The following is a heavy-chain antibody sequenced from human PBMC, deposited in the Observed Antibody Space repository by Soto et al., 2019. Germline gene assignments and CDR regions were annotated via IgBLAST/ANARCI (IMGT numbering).Heavy chain of an antibody. CDR1: GGSFSGYY. Sequence: SETLSLTCAVYGGSFSGYYWSWIRQPPGKGLEWIGEINHSGSTNYNPSLKSRVTISVDTSKNQFSLKLSSVTAADTAVYYCAREDPRYYYGMDVWGQGTTVTVSS. CDR3: AREDPRYYYGMDV. V-gene: IGHV4-34*01. J-gene: IGHJ6*02. CDR2: INHSGST.